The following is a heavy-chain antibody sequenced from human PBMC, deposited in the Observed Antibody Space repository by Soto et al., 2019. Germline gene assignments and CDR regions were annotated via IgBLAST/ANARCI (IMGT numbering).Heavy chain of an antibody. Sequence: GESLKISCKGSGYSFTSYWIGWVRQMPGKGLEWMGIIYPGDSDNRYSPSIQGQVTTSADKYISHAYLQWSSLKASDTAMYYCARRSILTGYYTPGNFDYWGQGTLVTVSS. CDR1: GYSFTSYW. J-gene: IGHJ4*02. D-gene: IGHD3-9*01. CDR3: ARRSILTGYYTPGNFDY. V-gene: IGHV5-51*01. CDR2: IYPGDSDN.